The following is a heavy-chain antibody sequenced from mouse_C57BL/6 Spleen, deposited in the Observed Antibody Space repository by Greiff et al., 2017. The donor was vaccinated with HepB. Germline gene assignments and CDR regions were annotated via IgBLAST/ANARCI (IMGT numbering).Heavy chain of an antibody. CDR3: ARSGATDYLDY. Sequence: VQLQQPGAELVMPGASVKLSCKASGYTFTSYWMHWVKQRPGQGLEWIGEIDPSDRYTNHNQKFKGKSTLTVDNSSSTAYMQLSSLTSVDSAVYDSARSGATDYLDYLGQGTTLTVSS. V-gene: IGHV1-69*01. J-gene: IGHJ2*01. CDR1: GYTFTSYW. D-gene: IGHD4-1*01. CDR2: IDPSDRYT.